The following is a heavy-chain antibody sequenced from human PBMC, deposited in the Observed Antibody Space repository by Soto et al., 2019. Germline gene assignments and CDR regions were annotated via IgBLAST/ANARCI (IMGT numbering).Heavy chain of an antibody. CDR1: AGSITSSSHF. CDR2: IYFTGNT. Sequence: SETLSLTCSASAGSITSSSHFWGWVRQPPGKGLEWIGTIYFTGNTYYTPSLKSRLTMSIDTSKNEFSLRLNSVTAADTAVYYCAGQTFTIAAASYGRSNWFDPWRPGTLVTVSS. CDR3: AGQTFTIAAASYGRSNWFDP. D-gene: IGHD6-25*01. J-gene: IGHJ5*02. V-gene: IGHV4-39*01.